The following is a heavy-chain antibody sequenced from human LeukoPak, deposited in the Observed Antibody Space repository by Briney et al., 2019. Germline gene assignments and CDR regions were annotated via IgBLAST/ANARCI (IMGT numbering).Heavy chain of an antibody. V-gene: IGHV1-69*04. CDR1: GGTFSSYA. J-gene: IGHJ4*02. D-gene: IGHD1-26*01. CDR2: IIPILGIA. CDR3: ARGAGSLGRYFDY. Sequence: SVKVSCKASGGTFSSYAISWVRQAPGQGLEWVGRIIPILGIANYAQKFQGRVTITADKSTSTAYMELSSLRSEDTAVYYCARGAGSLGRYFDYWGQGTLVTVSS.